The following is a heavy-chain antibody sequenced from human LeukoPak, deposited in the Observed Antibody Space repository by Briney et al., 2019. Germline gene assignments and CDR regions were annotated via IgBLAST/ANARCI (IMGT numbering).Heavy chain of an antibody. CDR2: INHSGST. D-gene: IGHD3-10*01. J-gene: IGHJ5*02. CDR3: ARALLWFGTGKNWFDP. CDR1: GGSFSGYY. V-gene: IGHV4-34*01. Sequence: SETLSLTCAVYGGSFSGYYWSWIRQPPGKGLEWTGEINHSGSTNYNPSLKSRVTISVDTSKNQFSLKLSSVTAADAAVYYCARALLWFGTGKNWFDPWGQGTLVTVSS.